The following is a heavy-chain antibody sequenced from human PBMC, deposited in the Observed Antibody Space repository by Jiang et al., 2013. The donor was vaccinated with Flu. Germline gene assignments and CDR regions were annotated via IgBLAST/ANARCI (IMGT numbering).Heavy chain of an antibody. CDR2: IYPGDSDT. V-gene: IGHV5-51*01. CDR3: ARSYYDFWSGYSPYGMDV. D-gene: IGHD3-3*01. J-gene: IGHJ6*02. Sequence: CKGSGYSFTSYWIGWVRQMPGKGLEWMGIIYPGDSDTRYSPSFQGQVTISADKSISTAYLQWSSLKASDTAMYYCARSYYDFWSGYSPYGMDVWGQGTTVTVSS. CDR1: GYSFTSYW.